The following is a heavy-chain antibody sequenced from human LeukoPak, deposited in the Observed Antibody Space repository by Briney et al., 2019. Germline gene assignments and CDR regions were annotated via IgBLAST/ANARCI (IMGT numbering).Heavy chain of an antibody. CDR2: ISAYNGNT. J-gene: IGHJ5*02. Sequence: GASVKVSCKASGYTFTGYYMHWVRQAPGQGLEWMGWISAYNGNTNYAQKLQGRVTMTTDTSTSTAYMELRSLRSDDTAVYYCASDYCSGGSCYTNWFDPWGQGTLVTVSS. V-gene: IGHV1-18*04. D-gene: IGHD2-15*01. CDR3: ASDYCSGGSCYTNWFDP. CDR1: GYTFTGYY.